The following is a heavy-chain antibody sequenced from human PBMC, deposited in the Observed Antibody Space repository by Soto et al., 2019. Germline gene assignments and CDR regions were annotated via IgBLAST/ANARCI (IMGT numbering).Heavy chain of an antibody. V-gene: IGHV3-66*02. CDR3: ARGPDSGWYKYAFDI. CDR2: IYSGGST. D-gene: IGHD6-19*01. Sequence: GGSLRLSCAASGFTVSSNYMSWVRQAPGKGLEWVSVIYSGGSTYYADSVKGRFTISRDNSKNTLYLQMNSLRAEDTAVYYCARGPDSGWYKYAFDIWGQGTMVTVSS. J-gene: IGHJ3*02. CDR1: GFTVSSNY.